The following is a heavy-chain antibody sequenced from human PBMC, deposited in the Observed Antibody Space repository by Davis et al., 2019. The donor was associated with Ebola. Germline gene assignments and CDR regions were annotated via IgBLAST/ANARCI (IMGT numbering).Heavy chain of an antibody. Sequence: AASVKVSCKASGYTFTGYYMHWVRQAPGQGLEWMAIINPSGGSTTYAQKFQGRVTMTRDTSTSTVYMELSSLRSADTAVYYCATSTMIRGVSYWGQGTLVTVSS. CDR3: ATSTMIRGVSY. J-gene: IGHJ4*02. CDR2: INPSGGST. CDR1: GYTFTGYY. D-gene: IGHD3-10*01. V-gene: IGHV1-46*01.